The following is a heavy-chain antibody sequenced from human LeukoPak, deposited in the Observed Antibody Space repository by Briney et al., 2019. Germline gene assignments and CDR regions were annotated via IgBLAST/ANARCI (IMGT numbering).Heavy chain of an antibody. V-gene: IGHV4-59*02. CDR1: GGSVSSDY. D-gene: IGHD4-17*01. Sequence: SETLSLTCTVSGGSVSSDYWSWIRQPPGKGLEWIGYIYHTGNSDYNPSLKSRVTISVDTSKNQFSLKLSSVTAADTAVYYCAILPLISTVTTVLVVPDYWGQGTLVTVSS. CDR3: AILPLISTVTTVLVVPDY. CDR2: IYHTGNS. J-gene: IGHJ4*02.